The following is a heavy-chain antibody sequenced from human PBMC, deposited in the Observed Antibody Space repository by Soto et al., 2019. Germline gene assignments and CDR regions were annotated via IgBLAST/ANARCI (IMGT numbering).Heavy chain of an antibody. V-gene: IGHV1-69*01. D-gene: IGHD6-13*01. CDR3: ARGAKQQLVDYYGMDV. CDR1: GGTFSSYA. CDR2: IIPIFGTA. J-gene: IGHJ6*02. Sequence: QVQLVQSGAEVKKPGSSVKVSCKASGGTFSSYAISWVRQAPGQGLEWMGGIIPIFGTANYAQKFQGRVTITADESTSTAYMELSRLRSEDTAVYYCARGAKQQLVDYYGMDVWGQGTTVTVSS.